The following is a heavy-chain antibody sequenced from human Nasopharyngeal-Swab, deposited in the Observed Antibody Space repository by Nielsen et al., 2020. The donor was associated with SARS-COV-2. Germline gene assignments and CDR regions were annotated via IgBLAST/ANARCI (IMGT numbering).Heavy chain of an antibody. CDR3: ARERGSGWYDRVYYGMDV. J-gene: IGHJ6*02. V-gene: IGHV1-46*01. Sequence: WVRQAPGQGLEWMGISNPSGGSTSYAQKFQGRVTMTRDTSTSTVYMELSSLRSEDTAVYYCARERGSGWYDRVYYGMDVWGHGTTVTVSS. D-gene: IGHD6-19*01. CDR2: SNPSGGST.